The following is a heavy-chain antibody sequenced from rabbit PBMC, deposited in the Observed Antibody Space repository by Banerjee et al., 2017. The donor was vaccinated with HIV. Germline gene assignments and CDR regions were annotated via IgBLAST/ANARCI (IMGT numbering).Heavy chain of an antibody. J-gene: IGHJ4*01. CDR3: ARAGSSDISYFDL. V-gene: IGHV1S45*01. D-gene: IGHD8-1*01. Sequence: QEQLEESGGDLVKPEGSLTLTCTASGFSFSSGYWIYWVRQAPGKGRELIACTYIGTAGSNYASWAKGRFTISETSSTTMTLQMTSLTGADTATYFCARAGSSDISYFDLWGQGTLVTVS. CDR1: GFSFSSGYW. CDR2: TYIGTAGS.